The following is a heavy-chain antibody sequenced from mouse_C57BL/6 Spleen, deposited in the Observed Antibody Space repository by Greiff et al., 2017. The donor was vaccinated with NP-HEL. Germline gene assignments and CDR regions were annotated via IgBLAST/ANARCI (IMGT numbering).Heavy chain of an antibody. CDR2: INPSNGGT. CDR3: ERSTTVVAGELDY. Sequence: QVHVKQPGTELVKPGASVKLSCKASGYTFTSYWMHWVKQRPGQGLEWIGNINPSNGGTNYNEKFKSKATLTVDQSSSTANMQLSSMTSEDSAVYYCERSTTVVAGELDYWGQGTTLTVSS. D-gene: IGHD1-1*01. CDR1: GYTFTSYW. J-gene: IGHJ2*01. V-gene: IGHV1-53*01.